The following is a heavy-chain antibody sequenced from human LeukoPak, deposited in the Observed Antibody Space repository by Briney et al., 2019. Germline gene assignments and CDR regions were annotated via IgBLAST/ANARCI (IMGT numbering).Heavy chain of an antibody. CDR3: AIVVSLPAGYDRAGYYFDY. CDR1: GGTFTSYA. Sequence: SVKLSCKASGGTFTSYAISWVRQAPGQGLEWMGGIIPIFGTANYAQKFHGRVPITTDESTSTAYMELSSPRSDDNALSHCAIVVSLPAGYDRAGYYFDYWAQGTLVTVSS. D-gene: IGHD3-22*01. V-gene: IGHV1-69*05. CDR2: IIPIFGTA. J-gene: IGHJ4*02.